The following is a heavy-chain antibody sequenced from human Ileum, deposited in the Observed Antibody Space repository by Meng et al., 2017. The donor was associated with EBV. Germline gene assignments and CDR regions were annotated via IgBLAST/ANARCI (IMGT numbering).Heavy chain of an antibody. D-gene: IGHD3-16*01. CDR1: DDSTIRSNW. CDR3: ARGEDYTWDV. Sequence: QVDLHESGPRLVKPAGTLSLTCSVSDDSTIRSNWWSWVRQPPGKGLEWIGEILHAGVTNYNPSLKSRVSMSVDRSRIQASLNLNSVTAADTAIYYCARGEDYTWDVWGQGILVTVSS. V-gene: IGHV4-4*02. J-gene: IGHJ4*02. CDR2: ILHAGVT.